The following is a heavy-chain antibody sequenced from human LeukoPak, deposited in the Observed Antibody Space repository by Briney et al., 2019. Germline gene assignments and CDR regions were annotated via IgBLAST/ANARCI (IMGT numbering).Heavy chain of an antibody. J-gene: IGHJ4*02. Sequence: SGGSLRLSCAVSGFTLSSRWMMWVRQAPGEGLEWMTNINRDGSEKNYVDSVKGRFTITRDNAENSLYLQMNSLKVEDSAIYYCATYDSWSGYNIAYWGQGTLVTVSS. CDR3: ATYDSWSGYNIAY. V-gene: IGHV3-7*03. CDR2: INRDGSEK. D-gene: IGHD3-3*01. CDR1: GFTLSSRW.